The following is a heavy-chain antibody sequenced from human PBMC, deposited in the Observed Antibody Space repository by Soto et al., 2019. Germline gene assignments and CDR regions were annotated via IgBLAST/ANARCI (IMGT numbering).Heavy chain of an antibody. V-gene: IGHV6-1*01. Sequence: SQTLSLTCAISGGSVSSNSAAWNWIRQSPSRGLEWLGRTYYRSKWYNDYAVSVKSRITINPDTSKNQFSLQLNSVTPEDTAVYYCARWGGRGTSYYYYGKDVWGQGTTVTVSS. CDR1: GGSVSSNSAA. CDR2: TYYRSKWYN. CDR3: ARWGGRGTSYYYYGKDV. D-gene: IGHD3-10*01. J-gene: IGHJ6*02.